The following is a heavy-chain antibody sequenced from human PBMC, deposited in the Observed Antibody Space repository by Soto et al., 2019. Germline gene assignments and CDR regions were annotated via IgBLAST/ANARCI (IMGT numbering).Heavy chain of an antibody. CDR2: IYHSGST. V-gene: IGHV4-30-2*01. D-gene: IGHD1-26*01. Sequence: SETLSLTCAVSGGSISSGGYSWSWIRQPPGKGLEWIGYIYHSGSTYYNPSLKSRVTISVDTSKNQFSLKLSSVTAADTAVYFCRRRSTYGTDVWGQGTALTVSS. J-gene: IGHJ6*02. CDR1: GGSISSGGYS. CDR3: RRRSTYGTDV.